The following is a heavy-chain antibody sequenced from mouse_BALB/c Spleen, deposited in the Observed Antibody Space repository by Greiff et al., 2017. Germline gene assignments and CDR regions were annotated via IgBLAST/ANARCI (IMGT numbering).Heavy chain of an antibody. D-gene: IGHD2-14*01. J-gene: IGHJ1*01. CDR1: GFTFSSYT. CDR3: ARRRYDGYFDV. CDR2: ISNGGGST. V-gene: IGHV5-12-2*01. Sequence: EVKVVESGGGLVQPGGSLKLSCAASGFTFSSYTMSWVRQTPEKRLEWVAYISNGGGSTYYPDTVKGRFTISRDNAKNTLYLQMSSLKSEDTAMYYCARRRYDGYFDVWGAGTTVTVSS.